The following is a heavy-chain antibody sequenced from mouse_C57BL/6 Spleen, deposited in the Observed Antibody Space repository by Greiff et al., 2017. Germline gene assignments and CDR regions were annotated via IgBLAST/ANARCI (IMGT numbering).Heavy chain of an antibody. CDR1: GFTFTDYY. V-gene: IGHV7-3*01. J-gene: IGHJ3*01. D-gene: IGHD2-4*01. Sequence: EVKLMESGGGLVQPGGSLSLSCAASGFTFTDYYMSWVRQPPGKALEWLGFIRNKANGYTTEYSASVKGRFTISRDNSQSILYLQMNALRAEDSATYYCAIYYDYAFAYWGQGTLVTVSA. CDR3: AIYYDYAFAY. CDR2: IRNKANGYTT.